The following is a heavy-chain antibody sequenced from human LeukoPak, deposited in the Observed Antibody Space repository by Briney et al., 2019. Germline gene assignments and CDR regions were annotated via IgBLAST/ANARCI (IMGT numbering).Heavy chain of an antibody. Sequence: PSETLSLTCGVSGGSIRSTNWWSWVRQPPGQGPEWIGEISLSGQTNYSPSLNGRVTMSLDESRNQLSLNLTSVAAANTAIYYCSRESGAFCPFGYWGQGTLVIVPP. CDR2: ISLSGQT. J-gene: IGHJ4*02. V-gene: IGHV4/OR15-8*02. CDR1: GGSIRSTNW. CDR3: SRESGAFCPFGY. D-gene: IGHD1-26*01.